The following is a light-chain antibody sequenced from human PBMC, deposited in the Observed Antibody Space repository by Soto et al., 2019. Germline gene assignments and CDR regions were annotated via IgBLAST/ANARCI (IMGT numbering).Light chain of an antibody. CDR2: DTN. V-gene: IGLV7-46*01. CDR1: TGAVTSGHY. Sequence: QAVVTQEPSLTVSPGGTVTLTCGSSTGAVTSGHYPYWFQQKPGQAPRTLIYDTNKKYSWAPARFSGSLLGGKAALTLSGAQPEDEDDYYCLLSYTDARVFGGGTKLTVL. CDR3: LLSYTDARV. J-gene: IGLJ2*01.